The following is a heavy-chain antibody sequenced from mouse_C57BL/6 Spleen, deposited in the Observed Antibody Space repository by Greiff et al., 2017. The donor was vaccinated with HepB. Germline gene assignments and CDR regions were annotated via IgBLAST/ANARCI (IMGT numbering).Heavy chain of an antibody. Sequence: VKLQQSGAELVRPGASVTLSCKASGYTFTDYEMHWVKQTPVHGLEWIGAIDPETGGTAYNQKFKGKAILTADKSSSTAYMELRSLTSEDSAVYYCTRWHMITTRGDFDYWGQGTTLTVSS. J-gene: IGHJ2*01. CDR2: IDPETGGT. V-gene: IGHV1-15*01. CDR3: TRWHMITTRGDFDY. CDR1: GYTFTDYE. D-gene: IGHD2-4*01.